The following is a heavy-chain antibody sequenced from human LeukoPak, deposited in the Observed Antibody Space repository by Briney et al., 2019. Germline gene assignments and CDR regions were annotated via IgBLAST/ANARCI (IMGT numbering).Heavy chain of an antibody. V-gene: IGHV4-34*01. CDR2: INHSGST. CDR3: ARGSGFSRYFDL. Sequence: SETLSLTCAVYGGFFSGYYWSWIRQPPGKGLEWIGEINHSGSTNYNPSLKSRVTISVDTSKNQFSLKLSSVTAADTAVYYCARGSGFSRYFDLWGRGTLVTVSS. CDR1: GGFFSGYY. D-gene: IGHD3-10*01. J-gene: IGHJ2*01.